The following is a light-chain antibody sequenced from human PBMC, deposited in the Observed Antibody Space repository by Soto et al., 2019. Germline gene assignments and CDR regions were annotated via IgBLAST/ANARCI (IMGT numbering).Light chain of an antibody. CDR3: AASDDSLSALV. Sequence: QSVLPQPPSASGTPGQRVTISCSGSSSNIESNYVYWYQQLPGSAPKLLIYRNDQRPSGVPDRFSGSKSGTSASLAISGLRSEDEADYYCAASDDSLSALVFGGGTKLTVL. CDR2: RND. J-gene: IGLJ3*02. CDR1: SSNIESNY. V-gene: IGLV1-47*01.